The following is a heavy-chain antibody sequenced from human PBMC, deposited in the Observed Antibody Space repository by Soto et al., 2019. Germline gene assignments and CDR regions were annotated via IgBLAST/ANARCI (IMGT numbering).Heavy chain of an antibody. Sequence: EASVKVSCKASGYTFTSYYMHWVRQAPGQGLEWMGIINPSGGSTSYAQKFQGRVTMTRDTSTSTVYMELSSLRSEDTAVYYCARAPIAVAGTPDFDYWGQGTLVTVSS. J-gene: IGHJ4*02. V-gene: IGHV1-46*01. CDR2: INPSGGST. CDR3: ARAPIAVAGTPDFDY. CDR1: GYTFTSYY. D-gene: IGHD6-19*01.